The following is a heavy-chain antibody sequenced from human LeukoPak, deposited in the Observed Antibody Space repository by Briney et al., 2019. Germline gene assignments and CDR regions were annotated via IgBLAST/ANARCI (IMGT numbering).Heavy chain of an antibody. D-gene: IGHD3-10*01. J-gene: IGHJ4*02. CDR3: ASPGGSGSQFDY. Sequence: WGSLRLSCAASGFTFSSYAMHWVRQAPGKGLEWVAVISYDGSNKYYADSVKGRFTISRDNSKNTLYLPMNSLRAEDTGVYYCASPGGSGSQFDYWGQGTLVTVSS. CDR2: ISYDGSNK. V-gene: IGHV3-30-3*01. CDR1: GFTFSSYA.